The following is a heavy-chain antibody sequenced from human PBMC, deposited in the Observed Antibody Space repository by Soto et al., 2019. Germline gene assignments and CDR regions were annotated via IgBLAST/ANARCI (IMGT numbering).Heavy chain of an antibody. CDR1: GFTFSSYA. D-gene: IGHD5-12*01. CDR2: ISGSGGST. Sequence: EVQLLESGGGLVQPGGSLRLSCAASGFTFSSYAMSWVRQAPGRGLEWVSAISGSGGSTYYADSVKGRFTISRDNSKNTLYLQMNSLRAEDTAVYYCAKDSIVATSPFDYWGQGTLVTVSS. CDR3: AKDSIVATSPFDY. V-gene: IGHV3-23*01. J-gene: IGHJ4*02.